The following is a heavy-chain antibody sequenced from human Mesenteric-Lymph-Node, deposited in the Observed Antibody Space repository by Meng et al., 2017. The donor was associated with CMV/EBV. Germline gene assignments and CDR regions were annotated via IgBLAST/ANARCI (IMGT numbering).Heavy chain of an antibody. CDR1: GFTFSNAW. Sequence: LSLSCAASGFTFSNAWMNWVRQAPGKGLEWVGLIKSKIDGGTIDYAAPVKGRFTISRDDSKNTLYLQMNSLKTEDTAVYYCNRVPDYWGQGTLVTVSS. CDR2: IKSKIDGGTI. V-gene: IGHV3-15*01. CDR3: NRVPDY. J-gene: IGHJ4*02.